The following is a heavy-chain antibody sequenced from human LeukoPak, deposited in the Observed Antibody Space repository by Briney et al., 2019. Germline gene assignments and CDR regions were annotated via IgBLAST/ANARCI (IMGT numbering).Heavy chain of an antibody. D-gene: IGHD2-2*01. CDR1: GYTFSSYA. CDR2: INAGNANT. J-gene: IGHJ4*02. CDR3: ARGYCSSTSCQYYLDY. Sequence: ASVKVSCKTSGYTFSSYAIHRARQAPGHRLEWMGWINAGNANTKYSQKFQGRVTITRDTSASTAYMELSSLRSEDTAVYYCARGYCSSTSCQYYLDYWGQGTLVTVSS. V-gene: IGHV1-3*01.